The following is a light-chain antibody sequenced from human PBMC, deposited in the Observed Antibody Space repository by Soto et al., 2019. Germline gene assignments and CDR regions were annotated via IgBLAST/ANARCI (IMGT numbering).Light chain of an antibody. J-gene: IGKJ1*01. CDR2: KAS. V-gene: IGKV1-5*03. CDR3: QHYNSYSEA. Sequence: IPFTLFPSAPAGALVDRVPIPCRASQTVSSWLAWYQQKPGKAPKLLIYKASTLKSGVPSRFSGSGSGTEFTLTISSLQPDDFATYYCQHYNSYSEAFGQGSKV. CDR1: QTVSSW.